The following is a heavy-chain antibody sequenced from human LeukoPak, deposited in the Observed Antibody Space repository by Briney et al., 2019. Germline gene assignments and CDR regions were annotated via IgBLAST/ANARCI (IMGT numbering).Heavy chain of an antibody. J-gene: IGHJ3*02. CDR1: GGSISSHY. CDR3: AGEYYDFWSGYSTANDAFDI. CDR2: IYYSGST. Sequence: SETLSHTCTVSGGSISSHYWSWIRQPPGKGLEWIGYIYYSGSTNYNPSLKSRVTISVDASKNQFSLKLSSVTAADTAVYYCAGEYYDFWSGYSTANDAFDIWGQGTMVTVSS. D-gene: IGHD3-3*01. V-gene: IGHV4-59*11.